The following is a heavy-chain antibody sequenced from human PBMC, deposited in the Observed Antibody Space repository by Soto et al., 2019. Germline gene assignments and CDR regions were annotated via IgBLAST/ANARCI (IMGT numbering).Heavy chain of an antibody. V-gene: IGHV1-69*12. D-gene: IGHD1-7*01. CDR3: ASPTTPLYYYYGMDV. J-gene: IGHJ6*02. CDR2: IIPIFGTA. CDR1: GGTFSSYA. Sequence: QVQLVQSGAEVKKPGSSVKVSCKASGGTFSSYAISWVRQAPGQGLEWMGGIIPIFGTANYAQKFQGRVTITADESTSAAYMELSSLRSEDTAVYYCASPTTPLYYYYGMDVWGPGTKVTVSS.